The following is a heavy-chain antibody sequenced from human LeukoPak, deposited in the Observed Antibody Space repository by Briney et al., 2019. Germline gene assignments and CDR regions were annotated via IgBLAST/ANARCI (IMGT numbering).Heavy chain of an antibody. V-gene: IGHV3-11*04. CDR3: ARRYCSSTGCYLDYFYMDV. CDR1: GFTFSDYY. D-gene: IGHD2-2*01. CDR2: ISSSGSTI. Sequence: GGSLRLSCAASGFTFSDYYMTWIRQAPGKGREWISYISSSGSTINYADSVKGRFISSRDNAKNSLYLQMNSLRAEDTAVYYCARRYCSSTGCYLDYFYMDVWGKGTTVTVSS. J-gene: IGHJ6*03.